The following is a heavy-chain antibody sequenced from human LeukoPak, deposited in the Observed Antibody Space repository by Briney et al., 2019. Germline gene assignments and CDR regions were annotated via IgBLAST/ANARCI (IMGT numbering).Heavy chain of an antibody. V-gene: IGHV7-4-1*02. CDR1: GYTFTSYA. CDR3: ARVRSGYKNYYYYYMDV. CDR2: INTNTGNT. Sequence: ASVKVSCKASGYTFTSYAMNWVRQAPGQGLEWMGWINTNTGNTTYTQGFTGRFVFSLDTSVSTAYLQISSLKAEDTAVYYCARVRSGYKNYYYYYMDVWGKGTTVTVSS. J-gene: IGHJ6*03. D-gene: IGHD3-22*01.